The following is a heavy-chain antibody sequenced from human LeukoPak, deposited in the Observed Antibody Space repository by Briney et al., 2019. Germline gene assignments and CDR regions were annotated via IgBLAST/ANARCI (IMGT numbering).Heavy chain of an antibody. J-gene: IGHJ5*02. CDR1: GGSISSGSYY. Sequence: PSETLSLTCTVSGGSISSGSYYWTWIRQPAGKGLEWIGRIFSSGSANYNPSLKSRVTISVDTSKNQFSLRLSSVTAADTAVYYCVGAVGSSESNYFDPWGQGTLATVSS. D-gene: IGHD1-26*01. V-gene: IGHV4-61*02. CDR3: VGAVGSSESNYFDP. CDR2: IFSSGSA.